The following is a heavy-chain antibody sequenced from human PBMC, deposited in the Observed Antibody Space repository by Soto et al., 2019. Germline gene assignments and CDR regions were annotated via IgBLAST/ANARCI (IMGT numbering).Heavy chain of an antibody. CDR2: IFDSGST. CDR3: ARQSAVAGNWFDP. Sequence: SETLSLTCTVSGDSISSYSWSWIRQPPGKGLEWIGYIFDSGSTNYNPSLKSRVTISVDTSKNQFSLKVISVTAADTAVYYCARQSAVAGNWFDPWGQGTLVTVSS. J-gene: IGHJ5*02. D-gene: IGHD6-19*01. CDR1: GDSISSYS. V-gene: IGHV4-59*01.